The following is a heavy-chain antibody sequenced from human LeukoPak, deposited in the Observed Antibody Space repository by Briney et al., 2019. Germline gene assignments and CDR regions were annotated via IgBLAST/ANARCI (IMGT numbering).Heavy chain of an antibody. CDR2: IIPIFGTA. Sequence: SVKVSCKASGGTFSSYAISWARQAPGQGLEWMGGIIPIFGTANYAQKFQGRVTITADESTSTAYMELSSLRSEDTAVYYCARFRQWLANDAFDIWGQGTMVTVSS. CDR1: GGTFSSYA. CDR3: ARFRQWLANDAFDI. J-gene: IGHJ3*02. V-gene: IGHV1-69*13. D-gene: IGHD6-19*01.